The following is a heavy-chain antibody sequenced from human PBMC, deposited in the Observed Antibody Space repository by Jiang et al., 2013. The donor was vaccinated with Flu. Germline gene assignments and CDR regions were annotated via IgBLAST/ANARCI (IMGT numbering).Heavy chain of an antibody. CDR1: GFTFTNSA. CDR3: AAAPXYRLEGHQFYDYYYVDV. J-gene: IGHJ6*03. V-gene: IGHV1-58*01. D-gene: IGHD1-1*01. CDR2: IVVGSGST. Sequence: SGAEVKKPGTSVKVSCKASGFTFTNSAVQWVRQARGQRLEWIGWIVVGSGSTNYAQKFQERVAITRDVSAGTAYMELSSLRSEDTAVYYCAAAPXYRLEGHQFYDYYYVDVWGKGPRSPSP.